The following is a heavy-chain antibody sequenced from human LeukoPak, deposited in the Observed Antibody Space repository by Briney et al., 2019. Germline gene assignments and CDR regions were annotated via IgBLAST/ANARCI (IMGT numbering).Heavy chain of an antibody. Sequence: ASFTVSRKASVYTFTVYDINSGREGPGPGVEWIGWMNPNSGNTVSARKFQGRVRITRSSSISTAHMKLSILRSQATAWYYFARDYGGNSGWFDPWGQGTLVTVSS. CDR3: ARDYGGNSGWFDP. V-gene: IGHV1-8*03. D-gene: IGHD4-23*01. CDR1: VYTFTVYD. CDR2: MNPNSGNT. J-gene: IGHJ5*02.